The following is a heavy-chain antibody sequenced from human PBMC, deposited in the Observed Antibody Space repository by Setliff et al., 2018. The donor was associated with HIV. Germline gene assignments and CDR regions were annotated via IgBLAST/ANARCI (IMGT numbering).Heavy chain of an antibody. CDR3: ASPRSAGTYQGAFYYFLHV. V-gene: IGHV1-69*13. D-gene: IGHD1-26*01. CDR1: GDTFKGYA. J-gene: IGHJ6*03. Sequence: GASVKVSCKASGDTFKGYAFTWVRQAPGQGLEWMGDFLAVLRKPTHAERFQDRLTITADESTSTAYMELRDLRPEDTAVYFCASPRSAGTYQGAFYYFLHVWGKGTTGTVSS. CDR2: FLAVLRKP.